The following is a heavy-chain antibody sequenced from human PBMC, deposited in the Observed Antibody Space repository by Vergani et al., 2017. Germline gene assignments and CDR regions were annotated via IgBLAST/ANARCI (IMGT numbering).Heavy chain of an antibody. CDR3: AREGGWWQQRHYYDYGMDV. D-gene: IGHD6-13*01. Sequence: QVQLQESGPGLVKPSETLSLTCTVSGGSISSYYWSWIRQPAGKGLEWIGRIYTSGSTNYNPSLKSRVTMSVDTSKNQFSLKLSSVTAADTAVYYCAREGGWWQQRHYYDYGMDVWGQGTTVTVSS. J-gene: IGHJ6*02. CDR2: IYTSGST. V-gene: IGHV4-4*07. CDR1: GGSISSYY.